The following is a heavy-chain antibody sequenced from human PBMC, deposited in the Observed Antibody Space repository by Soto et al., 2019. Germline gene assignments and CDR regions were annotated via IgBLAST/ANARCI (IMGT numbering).Heavy chain of an antibody. CDR3: AKNFANSPRY. CDR1: GFTFSSYG. Sequence: GGSLRLSCAASGFTFSSYGMHCVRQAPGKGLEWVAVISYDGSNKNYADSVKGRFTISRDNSKKTLYLQMKSLRAEDTAVYYCAKNFANSPRYWGQGTLVTVSS. V-gene: IGHV3-30*18. CDR2: ISYDGSNK. J-gene: IGHJ4*02. D-gene: IGHD3-9*01.